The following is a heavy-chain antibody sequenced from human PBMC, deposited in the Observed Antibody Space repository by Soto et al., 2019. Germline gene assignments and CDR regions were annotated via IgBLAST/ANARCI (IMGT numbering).Heavy chain of an antibody. V-gene: IGHV3-23*01. CDR1: GFTFSTFA. CDR3: AKLRYSLFWCGENWFDP. D-gene: IGHD3-3*01. CDR2: ISGSGGST. J-gene: IGHJ5*02. Sequence: GGSLRLSCAASGFTFSTFAMSWVRQAPGKGLEWVSFISGSGGSTSYADPVKGRFTISRDTSENMLYLQMNSLRLEDTAVYYCAKLRYSLFWCGENWFDPWGQGTPVTVSS.